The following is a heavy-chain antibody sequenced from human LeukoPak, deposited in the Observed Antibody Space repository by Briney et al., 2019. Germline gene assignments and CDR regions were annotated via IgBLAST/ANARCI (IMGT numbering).Heavy chain of an antibody. CDR2: TYYRSKWYN. CDR3: VRDSNEKLVRLGYFFDY. V-gene: IGHV6-1*01. D-gene: IGHD6-6*01. Sequence: SQTLSLTCAISGGSVSSNSAAWNWIRQSPSRGLEWLGRTYYRSKWYNDYAVSVKSRITINPDTSKNQFSLQLNSVTPQDRAVYFCVRDSNEKLVRLGYFFDYGGQETLVTVSS. CDR1: GGSVSSNSAA. J-gene: IGHJ4*02.